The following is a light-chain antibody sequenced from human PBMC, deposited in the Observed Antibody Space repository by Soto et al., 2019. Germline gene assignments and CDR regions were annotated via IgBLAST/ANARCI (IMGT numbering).Light chain of an antibody. V-gene: IGLV4-60*03. CDR2: LEGSGSY. CDR1: SGHSSYI. CDR3: ETWDSNTHV. Sequence: QIVLTQSSSASASLGSSVKLTCTLSSGHSSYIIAWHQQQPGKAPRYLMKLEGSGSYNKGSGVPDRFSGSSSGADRYLTISNLQSEDEADYYCETWDSNTHVFGTGTKLTVL. J-gene: IGLJ1*01.